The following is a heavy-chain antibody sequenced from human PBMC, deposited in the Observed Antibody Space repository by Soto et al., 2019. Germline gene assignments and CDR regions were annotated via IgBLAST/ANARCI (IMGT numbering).Heavy chain of an antibody. CDR1: GGSISSYY. J-gene: IGHJ6*02. CDR3: AREVVVGVAASNYYSYGMDV. Sequence: QVQLQEAGPGLVKPSETLSLTCTVSGGSISSYYWSWIRQPAGKGLEWLGRIYTSGSTNYNPSLKSRVTMSVDTSKNQFSLKLSSVTAADTAVYYCAREVVVGVAASNYYSYGMDVWGQGTTVTVSS. D-gene: IGHD2-15*01. CDR2: IYTSGST. V-gene: IGHV4-4*07.